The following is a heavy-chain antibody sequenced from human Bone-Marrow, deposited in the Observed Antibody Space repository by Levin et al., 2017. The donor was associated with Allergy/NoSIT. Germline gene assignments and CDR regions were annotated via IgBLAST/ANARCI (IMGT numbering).Heavy chain of an antibody. J-gene: IGHJ3*02. D-gene: IGHD2-2*01. CDR1: GFSLTTHGVG. CDR2: INWADDK. CDR3: AHDGGYCSRTGDGLCYSTGAFDI. Sequence: SGPTLVKPTQTLTLTCTFSGFSLTTHGVGVAWIRPPPGKALEWLAYINWADDKRYSPPLQRRLTITKDTSKNQVVLTMSNMDPVDTATYFCAHDGGYCSRTGDGLCYSTGAFDIWGQGTLVAVSS. V-gene: IGHV2-5*02.